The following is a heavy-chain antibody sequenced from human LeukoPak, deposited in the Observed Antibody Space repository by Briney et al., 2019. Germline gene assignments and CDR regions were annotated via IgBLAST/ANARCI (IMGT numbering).Heavy chain of an antibody. V-gene: IGHV1-18*01. J-gene: IGHJ5*02. CDR2: ISAYNGNT. D-gene: IGHD3-22*01. Sequence: GASAKVSCKASGYTFTSYGISWVRQAPGQGLEWMGWISAYNGNTNYAQKLQGRVTMTTDTSTSTAYMELRSLRSDDTAVYYCARVLPLAYYYDSSGYLGFDPWGQGTLVTVSS. CDR1: GYTFTSYG. CDR3: ARVLPLAYYYDSSGYLGFDP.